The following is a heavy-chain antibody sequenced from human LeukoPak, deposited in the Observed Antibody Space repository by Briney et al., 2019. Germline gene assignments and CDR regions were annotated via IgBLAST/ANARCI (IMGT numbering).Heavy chain of an antibody. Sequence: GESLKISCKGSGYSFTNNWIGWVRQMPGKGLEWMGITYPGDSNTRYSPSFQGQVTISADKSINTAYLQWNSLKASDTAMYYCARGIGDSSPADFWGQGTLVTVSS. CDR3: ARGIGDSSPADF. CDR1: GYSFTNNW. J-gene: IGHJ4*02. CDR2: TYPGDSNT. V-gene: IGHV5-51*01. D-gene: IGHD2-21*02.